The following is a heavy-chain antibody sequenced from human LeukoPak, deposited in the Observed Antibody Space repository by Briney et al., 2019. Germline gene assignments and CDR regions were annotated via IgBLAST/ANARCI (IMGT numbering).Heavy chain of an antibody. V-gene: IGHV3-74*01. CDR1: GFTFSSYA. D-gene: IGHD3-10*01. CDR2: LNSDGSGT. CDR3: ARAKYYYGSGSYYDAFDI. J-gene: IGHJ3*02. Sequence: GGSLRLSCAASGFTFSSYAMSWVRQGPGKGLMWVSRLNSDGSGTTYADSVKGRFTISRDNAKNTLYLQMNSLRAEDTAVYYCARAKYYYGSGSYYDAFDIWGQGTMVTVSS.